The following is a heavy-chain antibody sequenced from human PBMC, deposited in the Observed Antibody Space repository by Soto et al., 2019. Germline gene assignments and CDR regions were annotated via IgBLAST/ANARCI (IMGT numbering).Heavy chain of an antibody. CDR3: ARDSYYDSSGNYYYGMDV. CDR1: GFTVSSNY. J-gene: IGHJ6*02. CDR2: IYSGGST. V-gene: IGHV3-53*01. D-gene: IGHD3-22*01. Sequence: VGSLRLSCAASGFTVSSNYMSWVRQAPGKGLEWVSVIYSGGSTYYADSVKGRFTISRDNSKNTLYLQMNSLRAEDTAVYYCARDSYYDSSGNYYYGMDVWGQGTTVTVSS.